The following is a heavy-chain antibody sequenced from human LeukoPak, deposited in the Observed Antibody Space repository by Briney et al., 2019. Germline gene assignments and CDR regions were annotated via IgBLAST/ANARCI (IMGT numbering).Heavy chain of an antibody. D-gene: IGHD3-10*01. V-gene: IGHV4-30-4*01. J-gene: IGHJ4*02. Sequence: PSETLSLTCTVSGGSISSGDYYWSCIRQPPGKGLEWIGYSYYSGSTYYSPSLKSRVTISVDSSKNQFSLRLSSVTAADTAVYYCASAGVGIALVRVVHQFDFWAPSTLVPVSS. CDR1: GGSISSGDYY. CDR3: ASAGVGIALVRVVHQFDF. CDR2: SYYSGST.